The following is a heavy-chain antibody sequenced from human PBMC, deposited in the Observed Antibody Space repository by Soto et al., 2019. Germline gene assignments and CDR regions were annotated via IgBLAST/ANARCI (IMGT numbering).Heavy chain of an antibody. V-gene: IGHV3-30-3*01. CDR2: ISYDGSNK. J-gene: IGHJ4*02. D-gene: IGHD6-13*01. CDR1: GFTFSSYA. Sequence: QVQLVESGGGVVQPGRSLRLSCAASGFTFSSYAMHWVRQAPGKGLEWVAVISYDGSNKYYADSVKGQFTISRDNSKNTLYLQMNSLRAEDTAVYYCARDAPYSSSWTSFDYWGQGTLVTVSS. CDR3: ARDAPYSSSWTSFDY.